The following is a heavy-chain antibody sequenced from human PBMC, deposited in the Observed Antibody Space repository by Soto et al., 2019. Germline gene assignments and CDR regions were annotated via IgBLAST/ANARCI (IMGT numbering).Heavy chain of an antibody. CDR3: ARAAAAGNWFDP. D-gene: IGHD6-13*01. V-gene: IGHV1-8*01. J-gene: IGHJ5*02. Sequence: ASVKVSCKASGYTFTSYDINWVRQATGQGLEWMGWMNPNSGNTGYAQKFQGRVTMTRNTSISTAYMELGSLRSEDTAVYYCARAAAAGNWFDPWGQGTLVTVS. CDR2: MNPNSGNT. CDR1: GYTFTSYD.